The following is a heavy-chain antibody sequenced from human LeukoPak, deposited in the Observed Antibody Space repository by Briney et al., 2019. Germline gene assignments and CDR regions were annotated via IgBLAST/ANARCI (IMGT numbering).Heavy chain of an antibody. J-gene: IGHJ4*02. D-gene: IGHD6-6*01. Sequence: PGRSLRLSCAASGFTFDDYAMHWVRQAPGKGLEWVSGITWNSDNIEYADSVKGRFTISRDNAKNSLYLQMNSLRAEDTAVYYCARTDWGDSSSSLDYWGQGTLVTVSS. CDR3: ARTDWGDSSSSLDY. V-gene: IGHV3-9*01. CDR2: ITWNSDNI. CDR1: GFTFDDYA.